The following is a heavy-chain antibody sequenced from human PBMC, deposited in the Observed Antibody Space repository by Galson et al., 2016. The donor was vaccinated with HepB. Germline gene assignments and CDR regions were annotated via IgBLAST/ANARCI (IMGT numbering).Heavy chain of an antibody. CDR2: ISAYNGKT. CDR1: GYTFTSYD. D-gene: IGHD2-2*01. J-gene: IGHJ6*02. V-gene: IGHV1-18*01. CDR3: ARSSLVPAYYGMDV. Sequence: SVKVSCKASGYTFTSYDMSWVRQAPGQGLEWMAWISAYNGKTKSAQKLQDRVTVTIDVSTSTAYMELRSLRSDDTAVYYCARSSLVPAYYGMDVWGQGTTVTVFS.